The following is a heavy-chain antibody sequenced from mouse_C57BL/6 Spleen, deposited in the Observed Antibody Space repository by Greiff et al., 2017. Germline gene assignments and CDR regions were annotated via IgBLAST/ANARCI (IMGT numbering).Heavy chain of an antibody. CDR1: GFTFSSYA. V-gene: IGHV5-4*03. CDR3: ARAPFYGSIYAMDY. Sequence: EVKLMESGGGLVKPGGSLKLSCAASGFTFSSYAMSWVRQTPEKRLEWVATISDGGSYTYYPDNVKGRFTISRDNAKNNLYLQMSHLKSEDTARYYCARAPFYGSIYAMDYWGQGTSVTVSS. D-gene: IGHD1-1*01. CDR2: ISDGGSYT. J-gene: IGHJ4*01.